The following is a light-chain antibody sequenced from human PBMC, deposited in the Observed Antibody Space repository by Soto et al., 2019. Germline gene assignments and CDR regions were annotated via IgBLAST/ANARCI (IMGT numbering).Light chain of an antibody. V-gene: IGKV3-15*01. CDR2: GAS. CDR3: QQYNNWLSIT. J-gene: IGKJ5*01. CDR1: QSVSRN. Sequence: EILMTQSPSTLSVSPGERATLSCGASQSVSRNLAWYQQKPGQAPRLLIYGASTRATGIPARFTGSGSGTEFTLTISSLQSEDFAVYYCQQYNNWLSITFGQGTRLEIK.